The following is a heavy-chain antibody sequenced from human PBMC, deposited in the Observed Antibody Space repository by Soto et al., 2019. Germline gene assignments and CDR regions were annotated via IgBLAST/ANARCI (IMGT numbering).Heavy chain of an antibody. V-gene: IGHV3-30-3*01. CDR3: ARDHSPGWSGYYKGGDYYGKDV. CDR2: ISYDGSNK. J-gene: IGHJ6*02. CDR1: EFTFSSYA. D-gene: IGHD3-3*01. Sequence: QVQLVESGGGVVQPGRSLRLSCAASEFTFSSYAMHWVRQAPGKGLEWVAVISYDGSNKYYADSVKGRFTISRDNSKNTLYLQMNSLRAEDTAVYYCARDHSPGWSGYYKGGDYYGKDVWGQGTTVTVSS.